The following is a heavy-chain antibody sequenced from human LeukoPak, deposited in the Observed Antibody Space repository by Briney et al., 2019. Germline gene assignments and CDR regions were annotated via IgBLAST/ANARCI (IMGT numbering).Heavy chain of an antibody. CDR3: ARTGYSTGWDRFSFVY. CDR1: GGSISSSYY. CDR2: IYYSGST. J-gene: IGHJ4*02. D-gene: IGHD6-19*01. Sequence: SETLSLTCTVSGGSISSSYYWGWIRQPPGKGLEWIGGIYYSGSTSYNPSLKSRVTISIDTSKNQFSLKLTSVTAADTAVYYCARTGYSTGWDRFSFVYWGQGTLVTVYS. V-gene: IGHV4-39*01.